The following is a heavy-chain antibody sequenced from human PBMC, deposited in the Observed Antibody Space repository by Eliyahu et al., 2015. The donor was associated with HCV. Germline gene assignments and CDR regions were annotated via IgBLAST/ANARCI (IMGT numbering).Heavy chain of an antibody. CDR1: GFXFXXXX. Sequence: QVQLVESGGGLVKPGGSLRLSCAASGFXFXXXXXSWXRQAPGKGLEWVSYISSGGSTIYYADSVKGRFTISRDNAKNSLYLQMNSLRDEDTAVYYCARGENLGYCSGGRCQVDYWGQGTLVTVSS. D-gene: IGHD2-15*01. CDR2: ISSGGSTI. CDR3: ARGENLGYCSGGRCQVDY. J-gene: IGHJ4*02. V-gene: IGHV3-11*01.